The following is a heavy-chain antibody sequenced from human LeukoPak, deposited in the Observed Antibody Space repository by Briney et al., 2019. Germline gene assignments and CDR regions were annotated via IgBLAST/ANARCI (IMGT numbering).Heavy chain of an antibody. J-gene: IGHJ4*02. Sequence: SETLSLTCTVSGGSISSSSYYWGWIRQPPGKGLEWIGSIYYSGSTYYNPSLKSRVTISVDTSKNQFSLKLSSVTAADTAVYYCARSGGTWSYNYWGQGTLVTVSS. CDR3: ARSGGTWSYNY. CDR1: GGSISSSSYY. D-gene: IGHD1-26*01. V-gene: IGHV4-39*01. CDR2: IYYSGST.